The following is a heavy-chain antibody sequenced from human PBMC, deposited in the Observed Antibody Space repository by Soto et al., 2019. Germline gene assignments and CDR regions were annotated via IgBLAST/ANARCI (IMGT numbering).Heavy chain of an antibody. J-gene: IGHJ4*02. D-gene: IGHD1-1*01. CDR2: INDDGSST. Sequence: GGSLRLSCAASGFTFSMYWMHWVRQVPGKGPEWVSRINDDGSSTNYADSVKGQFTISRDNAKNTLYLQMNDLRAEDTAVYYCTRGPRSTSTGTGAFWGQGTLVTVSS. CDR3: TRGPRSTSTGTGAF. CDR1: GFTFSMYW. V-gene: IGHV3-74*01.